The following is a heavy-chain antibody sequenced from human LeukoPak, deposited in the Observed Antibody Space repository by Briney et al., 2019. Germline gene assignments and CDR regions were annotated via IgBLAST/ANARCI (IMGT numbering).Heavy chain of an antibody. Sequence: KASETLSLTCAVYGGSFSGYYWSWIRQPPGKGLEWIGEINHSGSTNYNPSLKSRVTISVDTSKNQFSLKLSSVTAADTAVYYCARRFYGSGSYYKSPSYYYYMDVWGKGTTVTVSS. D-gene: IGHD3-10*01. CDR1: GGSFSGYY. J-gene: IGHJ6*03. V-gene: IGHV4-34*01. CDR3: ARRFYGSGSYYKSPSYYYYMDV. CDR2: INHSGST.